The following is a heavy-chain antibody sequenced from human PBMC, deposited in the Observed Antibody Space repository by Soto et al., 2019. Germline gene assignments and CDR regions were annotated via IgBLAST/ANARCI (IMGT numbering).Heavy chain of an antibody. J-gene: IGHJ4*02. D-gene: IGHD4-17*01. V-gene: IGHV4-39*01. CDR3: ARRRAYYGDYAY. CDR2: IYYSGTT. CDR1: GGSINNTSYY. Sequence: QLQLQESGPGLVKPSETLSLTCTVSGGSINNTSYYWDWIRQPPGKGLEWLGTIYYSGTTYYNPSLKSRVTISVDTSKNQFSLKLSSVSAADTAVYYCARRRAYYGDYAYWGQGTLVTVSS.